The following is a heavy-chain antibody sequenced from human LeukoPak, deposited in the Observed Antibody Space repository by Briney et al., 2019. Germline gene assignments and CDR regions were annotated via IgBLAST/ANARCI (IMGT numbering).Heavy chain of an antibody. V-gene: IGHV3-20*04. D-gene: IGHD2-2*01. Sequence: GGSLRLSCAASGFTFDDYGMSWVRQAPGKGLEWVSGINWNGGSTGYADSVKGRFTISRDNSKNTLYLQMNSLRAEDTAVYYCAKSGEDCSSTSCYLQGYYYYYMDVWGKGTTVTVSS. CDR2: INWNGGST. J-gene: IGHJ6*03. CDR1: GFTFDDYG. CDR3: AKSGEDCSSTSCYLQGYYYYYMDV.